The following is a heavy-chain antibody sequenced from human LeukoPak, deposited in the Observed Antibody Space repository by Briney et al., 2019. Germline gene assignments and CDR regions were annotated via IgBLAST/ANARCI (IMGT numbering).Heavy chain of an antibody. CDR2: IAGDGAS. Sequence: PGGSLRLSCAASDSIFRSHDMSWVRQTVEKGLEWVSSIAGDGASFYADSVRGRFTISRDKSQNILYLQMNSLRADDTAIYYCAKGPNFGSWRAVDYWGQGSLVTVSS. J-gene: IGHJ4*02. CDR3: AKGPNFGSWRAVDY. D-gene: IGHD3-10*01. CDR1: DSIFRSHD. V-gene: IGHV3-23*01.